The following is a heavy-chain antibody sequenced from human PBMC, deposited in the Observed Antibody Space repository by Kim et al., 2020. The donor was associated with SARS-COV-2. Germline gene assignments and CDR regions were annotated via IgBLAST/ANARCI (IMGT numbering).Heavy chain of an antibody. Sequence: ASVKVSCKASGYTFTGYYMHWVRQAPGQGLEWMGWINPNSGGTNYAQKFQGRVTMTRDTSISTAYMELSRLRSDDTAVYYCARDRAGYSSGWNDYWGQGTLVTVSS. CDR3: ARDRAGYSSGWNDY. J-gene: IGHJ4*02. CDR1: GYTFTGYY. CDR2: INPNSGGT. D-gene: IGHD6-19*01. V-gene: IGHV1-2*02.